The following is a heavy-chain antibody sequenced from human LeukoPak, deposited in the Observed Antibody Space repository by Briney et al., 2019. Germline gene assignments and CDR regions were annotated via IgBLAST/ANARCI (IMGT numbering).Heavy chain of an antibody. CDR3: ARRQRPRYSGRNIGYYFDY. Sequence: SQTLSLTCTVSGGSISSGDYYWSWIRQPPGKGLEWIGYIYYSGSTYYNPSLKSRVTISVDTSKNQFSLKLGSVTAADTAVYYCARRQRPRYSGRNIGYYFDYWGQGTLVTVSS. V-gene: IGHV4-30-4*08. CDR2: IYYSGST. D-gene: IGHD1-26*01. J-gene: IGHJ4*02. CDR1: GGSISSGDYY.